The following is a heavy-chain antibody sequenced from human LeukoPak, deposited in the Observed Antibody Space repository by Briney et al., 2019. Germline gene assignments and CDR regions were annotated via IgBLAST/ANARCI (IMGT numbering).Heavy chain of an antibody. Sequence: PGRSLRLSCAASGFTFSDYGMHWVRQAPGKGLEWVAAISYDGSNEYFGDSLKGRSTISRDNSKNTLYLQMNRLRVEDTAVYYCVRGEYYSSSGMDVWGQGTTVTVSS. V-gene: IGHV3-30*03. J-gene: IGHJ6*02. D-gene: IGHD3-10*01. CDR1: GFTFSDYG. CDR2: ISYDGSNE. CDR3: VRGEYYSSSGMDV.